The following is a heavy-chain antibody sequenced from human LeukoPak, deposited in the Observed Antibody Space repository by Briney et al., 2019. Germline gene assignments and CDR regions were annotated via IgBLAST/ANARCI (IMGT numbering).Heavy chain of an antibody. CDR3: ARGATDYYFDY. CDR2: INHSGST. Sequence: SETLSLTCAVYGGSFSGYYWSWIRQPPGKGLEWIGEINHSGSTNYNPSLKSRVTISVDTSKNQFSLKLSSVTAADTAVYYCARGATDYYFDYWGQGTLVTVSS. CDR1: GGSFSGYY. V-gene: IGHV4-34*01. J-gene: IGHJ4*02.